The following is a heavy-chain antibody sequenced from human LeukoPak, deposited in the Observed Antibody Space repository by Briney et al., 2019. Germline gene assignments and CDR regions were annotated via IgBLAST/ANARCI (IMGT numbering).Heavy chain of an antibody. CDR3: ARDSGSGSYLYDWFDP. CDR1: GFTFSSYA. D-gene: IGHD3-10*01. V-gene: IGHV3-7*04. J-gene: IGHJ5*02. CDR2: IKEDGSEK. Sequence: PGGSLRLSCAASGFTFSSYAMSWVRQAPGKGLEWVANIKEDGSEKHYVDSVKGRFTISRDNAKNSLYLQMNSLRAEDTAVYYCARDSGSGSYLYDWFDPWGQGTLVTVSS.